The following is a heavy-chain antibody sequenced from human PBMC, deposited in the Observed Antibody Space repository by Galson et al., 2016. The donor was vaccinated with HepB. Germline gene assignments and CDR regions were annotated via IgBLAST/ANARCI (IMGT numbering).Heavy chain of an antibody. CDR3: AREIYRYYFDL. CDR1: GGSISCSSDY. J-gene: IGHJ4*02. CDR2: IYYSGYS. D-gene: IGHD2/OR15-2a*01. Sequence: SETLSLTCTVSGGSISCSSDYWGWIRQPPGKGLEWIGSIYYSGYSYYNPSLKSRMTISVDASKNQFSLKLSSVTAADTAVYYCAREIYRYYFDLWGQGTLVPVSS. V-gene: IGHV4-39*02.